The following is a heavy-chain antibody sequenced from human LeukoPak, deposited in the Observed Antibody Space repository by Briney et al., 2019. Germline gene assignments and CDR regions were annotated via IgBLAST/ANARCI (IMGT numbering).Heavy chain of an antibody. V-gene: IGHV4-38-2*02. CDR3: ARDFSSSSTVYYYYMDV. D-gene: IGHD6-6*01. CDR1: GYSISSTYY. Sequence: PSETLSLTCTVSGYSISSTYYWGWIRQPPGKGLEWVGSVFHSGTTYYSPSLKSRVTISLDTSKNQFSLKLSSVTAADTAIYYCARDFSSSSTVYYYYMDVWGKGTTVTVSS. J-gene: IGHJ6*03. CDR2: VFHSGTT.